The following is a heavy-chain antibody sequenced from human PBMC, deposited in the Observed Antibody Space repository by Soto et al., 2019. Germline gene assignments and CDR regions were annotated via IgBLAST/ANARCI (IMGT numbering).Heavy chain of an antibody. Sequence: GGSLRLSCAASGFTFSSYSMNWVRQAPGKGLEWVSYISSSSSTIYYADSVKGRFTISRDNAKNSLYLQMNSLRAEDTAVYYCARPDYDILTGYPSPYYYYYMDVWGKGTTVPVSS. J-gene: IGHJ6*03. CDR1: GFTFSSYS. V-gene: IGHV3-48*01. CDR3: ARPDYDILTGYPSPYYYYYMDV. D-gene: IGHD3-9*01. CDR2: ISSSSSTI.